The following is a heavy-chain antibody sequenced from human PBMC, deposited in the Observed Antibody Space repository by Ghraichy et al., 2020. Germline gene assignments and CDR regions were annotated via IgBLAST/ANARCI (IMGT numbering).Heavy chain of an antibody. J-gene: IGHJ1*01. V-gene: IGHV3-7*03. CDR3: ATPLFGVSKAYFQH. Sequence: GESLNISCAASGFTLSSYWMSWVRQAPGKGLEWVANIKEDGSEKNYVDSVKGRFTIPRDDAKNSLYLQMNSLRAEDSAVYYCATPLFGVSKAYFQHWGQGTLVAVSA. CDR2: IKEDGSEK. CDR1: GFTLSSYW. D-gene: IGHD3-16*01.